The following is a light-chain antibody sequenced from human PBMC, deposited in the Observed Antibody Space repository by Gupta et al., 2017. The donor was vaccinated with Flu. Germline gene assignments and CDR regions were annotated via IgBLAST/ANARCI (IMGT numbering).Light chain of an antibody. CDR3: QYYDSSLSAVV. V-gene: IGLV1-40*01. Sequence: VTISCAGSSSDIGAGFDVHWYQQLPGTAPKLLISDNTDRPSGVPDRFSGSKSGTSASLAIAGLQAEDEADYYCQYYDSSLSAVVFGGGTKLTVL. J-gene: IGLJ2*01. CDR2: DNT. CDR1: SSDIGAGFD.